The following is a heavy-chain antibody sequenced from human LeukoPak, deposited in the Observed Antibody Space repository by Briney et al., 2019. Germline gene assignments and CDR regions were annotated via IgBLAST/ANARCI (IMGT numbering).Heavy chain of an antibody. CDR3: AREHIVVVTAIRHAFDI. Sequence: SVKVSCKASGGTFSSYAISWVRQAPGQGLEWMGGIIPIFGTANYAQKFQGRVTITADESTSTAYMELSSLRSEDTAVYYCAREHIVVVTAIRHAFDIWGQGTMVTVSS. CDR1: GGTFSSYA. V-gene: IGHV1-69*13. J-gene: IGHJ3*02. D-gene: IGHD2-21*02. CDR2: IIPIFGTA.